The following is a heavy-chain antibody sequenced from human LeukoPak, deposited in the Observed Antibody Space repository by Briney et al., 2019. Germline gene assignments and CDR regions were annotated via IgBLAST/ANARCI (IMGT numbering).Heavy chain of an antibody. V-gene: IGHV4-30-2*01. Sequence: SETLPLTCTVSGGSISTGGYHWGWIRQPPGKGLEWIGYIYHGGNTYYNPSLKSRVTISLDRSKNQFSLRLTSVTAADAAVYYCASYCSTTSCPFDYWGQGTLVTVSS. CDR3: ASYCSTTSCPFDY. CDR1: GGSISTGGYH. D-gene: IGHD2-2*01. J-gene: IGHJ4*02. CDR2: IYHGGNT.